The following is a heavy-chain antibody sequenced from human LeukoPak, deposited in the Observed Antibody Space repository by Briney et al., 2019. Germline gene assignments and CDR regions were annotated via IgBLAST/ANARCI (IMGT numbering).Heavy chain of an antibody. CDR3: AKASDPGIAAAGRGWFDP. J-gene: IGHJ5*02. Sequence: GESLRLSCAASGFTFSSYAMNWVRQAPGKGLEWGSAISGSGDSTYYADSVKGRFTISRDNAKNSLYLQMNSLRAEDMALYYCAKASDPGIAAAGRGWFDPWGQGTLVTVSS. D-gene: IGHD6-13*01. V-gene: IGHV3-23*01. CDR2: ISGSGDST. CDR1: GFTFSSYA.